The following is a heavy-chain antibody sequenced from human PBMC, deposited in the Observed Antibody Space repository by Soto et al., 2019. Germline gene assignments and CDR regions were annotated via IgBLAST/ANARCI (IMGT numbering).Heavy chain of an antibody. CDR1: GGSVSSGSYY. D-gene: IGHD2-2*01. CDR3: AREGPGDYCSSTSCYGPYYYYYGMDV. J-gene: IGHJ6*02. CDR2: IYYSGST. V-gene: IGHV4-61*01. Sequence: PSETLSLTCTVSGGSVSSGSYYWSLIRRPPGKGLEWIGYIYYSGSTNYNPSLKSRVTISVDTSKNQFSLKLSSATAADTAVYYCAREGPGDYCSSTSCYGPYYYYYGMDVWGQGTTVTVSS.